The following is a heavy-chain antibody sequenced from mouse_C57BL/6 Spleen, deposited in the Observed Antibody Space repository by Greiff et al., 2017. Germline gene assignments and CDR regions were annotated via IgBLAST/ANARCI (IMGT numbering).Heavy chain of an antibody. CDR3: ARGYYGSGPAWFAY. V-gene: IGHV1-9*01. D-gene: IGHD1-1*01. CDR1: GYTFTGYW. Sequence: VKLMESGAELMKPGASVKLSCKATGYTFTGYWIEWVKQRPGHGLEWIGEILPGSGSTNYNAKFKGKATFTADPSSNTAYMQLSSLTTEDSAIYYCARGYYGSGPAWFAYWGQGTLVTVSA. J-gene: IGHJ3*01. CDR2: ILPGSGST.